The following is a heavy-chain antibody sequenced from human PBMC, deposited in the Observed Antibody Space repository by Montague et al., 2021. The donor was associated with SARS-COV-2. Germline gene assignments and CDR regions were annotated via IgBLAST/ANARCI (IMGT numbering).Heavy chain of an antibody. CDR2: IYYSGRT. CDR3: ARFPTSYYYDSKAAPATPDAFDI. V-gene: IGHV4-39*01. D-gene: IGHD3-22*01. Sequence: SETLSLTCVVSGGSISSSSYYWGWIRQPPGKGLEWIGSIYYSGRTYYNPSLKSRVTISVDTSKNQFSLKQSSVTAADTAVYYCARFPTSYYYDSKAAPATPDAFDIWGQGTMVTVSS. CDR1: GGSISSSSYY. J-gene: IGHJ3*02.